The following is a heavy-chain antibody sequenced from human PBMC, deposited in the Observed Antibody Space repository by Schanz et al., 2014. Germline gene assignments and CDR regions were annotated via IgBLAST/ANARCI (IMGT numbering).Heavy chain of an antibody. J-gene: IGHJ3*01. CDR3: ARETTIITGGAFDV. CDR2: IKEDGSVK. Sequence: EVQLVESGGGLIQPGGSLRLSCAASTFTFSSDWMSWVRQAPGKGLEWVANIKEDGSVKDYVDSVKGRFTISRDNAKNSLFLQMNSLRAEDTAVYYCARETTIITGGAFDVWGQGTMVTVSS. V-gene: IGHV3-7*04. CDR1: TFTFSSDW. D-gene: IGHD3-9*01.